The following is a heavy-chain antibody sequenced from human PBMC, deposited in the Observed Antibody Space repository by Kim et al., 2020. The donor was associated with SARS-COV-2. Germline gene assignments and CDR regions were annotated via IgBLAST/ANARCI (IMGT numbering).Heavy chain of an antibody. CDR3: ARDFVEIEKLFYYYGMDV. D-gene: IGHD1-7*01. J-gene: IGHJ6*01. Sequence: ASVKVSCKASGYSFTEHAMNWVRQAPGQGLEWMGWINTNTGNPTYVQGFTGRFVFSLDTSVNTAYLQISRLKPEDTAVYYCARDFVEIEKLFYYYGMDVW. CDR1: GYSFTEHA. V-gene: IGHV7-4-1*02. CDR2: INTNTGNP.